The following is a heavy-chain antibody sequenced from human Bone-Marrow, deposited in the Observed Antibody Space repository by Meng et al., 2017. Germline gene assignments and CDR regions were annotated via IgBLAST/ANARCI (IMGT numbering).Heavy chain of an antibody. V-gene: IGHV1-58*01. CDR3: ARGRELAEQYTYEGY. D-gene: IGHD1-26*01. Sequence: SVKVSCKASGFTFTSSAVQWVRQARGQRLEWIGWIVVGSGNTNYAQKFQGRVTITADESTSTAYMELSSLRSEDMAVYYCARGRELAEQYTYEGYWGQGTLVTVSS. J-gene: IGHJ4*02. CDR1: GFTFTSSA. CDR2: IVVGSGNT.